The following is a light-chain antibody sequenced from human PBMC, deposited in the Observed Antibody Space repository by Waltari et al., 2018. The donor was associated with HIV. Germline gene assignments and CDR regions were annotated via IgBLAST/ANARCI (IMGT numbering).Light chain of an antibody. CDR3: SSYANKNGFYVV. CDR2: EVT. J-gene: IGLJ2*01. CDR1: NSDIGGYNS. V-gene: IGLV2-8*01. Sequence: QSALTQPPSASGSPGQSVPISCTGSNSDIGGYNSVSWYQQHPGNAPKLVISEVTKRPSGVPDRFSGSKSGTTASLTVSGLQAEDEADYYCSSYANKNGFYVVFGGGTRLTVL.